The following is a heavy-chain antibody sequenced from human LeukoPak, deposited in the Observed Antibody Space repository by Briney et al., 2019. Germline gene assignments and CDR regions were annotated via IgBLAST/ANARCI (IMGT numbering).Heavy chain of an antibody. D-gene: IGHD5-18*01. CDR3: AKDRSGYSYGWYY. CDR1: GFTFSSYA. Sequence: PGGSLRLSCAASGFTFSSYAMSWVRRAPGKGLEWVSAISGSGGSTYYADSVKGRFTISRDNSKNTLYLQMNSLRAEDTAVYYCAKDRSGYSYGWYYWGQGTLVTVSS. CDR2: ISGSGGST. V-gene: IGHV3-23*01. J-gene: IGHJ4*02.